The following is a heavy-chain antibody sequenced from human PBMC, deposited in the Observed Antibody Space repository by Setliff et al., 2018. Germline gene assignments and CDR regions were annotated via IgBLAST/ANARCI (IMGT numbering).Heavy chain of an antibody. CDR3: ARDTSSDWAAWFDP. D-gene: IGHD6-19*01. CDR1: GGSISTYY. V-gene: IGHV4-4*07. J-gene: IGHJ5*02. Sequence: ASETLSLTCTVSGGSISTYYWSWIRRPAGKGLEWIGRVFVSGSTNYNPSLKSRVTMSVDTSRNQFSLKLTSVTAADTAIYYCARDTSSDWAAWFDPWSLGIMVTVSS. CDR2: VFVSGST.